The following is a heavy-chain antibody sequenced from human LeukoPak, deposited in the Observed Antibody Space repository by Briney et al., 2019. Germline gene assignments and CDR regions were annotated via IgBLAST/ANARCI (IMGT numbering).Heavy chain of an antibody. CDR3: ARDLHETRDGYYYYGMDV. CDR2: IIPILGIA. V-gene: IGHV1-69*04. J-gene: IGHJ6*02. Sequence: ASVKVSCKASGGTFSSYAISWVRQAPGQGLEWMGRIIPILGIANYAQKFQGRVTITADKSTSTAYMELSSLRSEDTAVYYCARDLHETRDGYYYYGMDVWGQGTTVTVSS. CDR1: GGTFSSYA.